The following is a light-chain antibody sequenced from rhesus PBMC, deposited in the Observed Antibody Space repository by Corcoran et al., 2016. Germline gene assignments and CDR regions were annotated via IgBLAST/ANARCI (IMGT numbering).Light chain of an antibody. J-gene: IGKJ4*01. CDR3: QQYSSSPLT. Sequence: DIQMTQSPSSLSASVGDTVTITCRASQSISSWLAWYTQKPGKAPKLLNYTASSLQSGVPSRFSGSGSGTDFTLSISSLQSEDFATYYCQQYSSSPLTFGGGTKVELK. CDR2: TAS. CDR1: QSISSW. V-gene: IGKV1-22*01.